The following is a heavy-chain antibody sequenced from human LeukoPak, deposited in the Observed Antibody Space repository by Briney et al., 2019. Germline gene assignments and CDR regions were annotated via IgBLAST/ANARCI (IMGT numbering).Heavy chain of an antibody. CDR2: INHSGST. D-gene: IGHD4-17*01. V-gene: IGHV4-34*01. CDR1: GGSFSGYY. J-gene: IGHJ4*02. Sequence: PSETLSLTFAVYGGSFSGYYWSWIRQPPGKGLEWIGEINHSGSTNYNPSLKSRVTISVDTSKNQFSLKLSSVTAADTAVYYCARHTYGDYPLVDYWGQGTLVTVSS. CDR3: ARHTYGDYPLVDY.